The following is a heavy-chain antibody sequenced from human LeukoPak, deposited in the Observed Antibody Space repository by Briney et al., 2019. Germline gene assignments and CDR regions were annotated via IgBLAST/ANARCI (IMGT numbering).Heavy chain of an antibody. CDR1: GFTFSDYY. D-gene: IGHD3-9*01. CDR3: ARGHYDVLAASYKWTPDY. CDR2: ITSGGDYI. Sequence: GGSLRLSCAASGFTFSDYYMSWIRQAPGKGLEWVSSITSGGDYIYYADSVKGRFTTSRDNAKTSLSLQLNSLRVEDTAVYYCARGHYDVLAASYKWTPDYWGQGTLVTVSS. V-gene: IGHV3-11*04. J-gene: IGHJ4*02.